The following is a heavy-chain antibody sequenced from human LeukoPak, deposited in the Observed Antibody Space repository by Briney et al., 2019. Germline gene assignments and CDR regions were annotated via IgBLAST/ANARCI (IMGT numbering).Heavy chain of an antibody. CDR3: ARGLHGWSVSGYDY. J-gene: IGHJ4*02. CDR2: INHSGST. CDR1: GGSFSGYY. D-gene: IGHD3-3*01. Sequence: PSETLSLTCAVYGGSFSGYYWSWIRQPPGKGLEWIGEINHSGSTNYNPSLKSRVTISVDTSKNQFSLKLSSVTAADTAVYYCARGLHGWSVSGYDYWGQGTLVTVSS. V-gene: IGHV4-34*01.